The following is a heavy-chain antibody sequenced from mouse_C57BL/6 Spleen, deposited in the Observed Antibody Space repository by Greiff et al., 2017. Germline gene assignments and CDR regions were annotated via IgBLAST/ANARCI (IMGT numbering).Heavy chain of an antibody. V-gene: IGHV1-64*01. CDR3: ARFGDLELRGGYYFDY. J-gene: IGHJ2*01. CDR1: GYTFTSYW. Sequence: QVQLQQPGAELVKPGASVKLSCKASGYTFTSYWMHWVKQRPGQGLEWIGMIHPNSGSTNYNEKFKSKATLTVDKSSSTAYMQLSSLTSEDSAVYYCARFGDLELRGGYYFDYWGQGTTLTVSS. D-gene: IGHD1-1*01. CDR2: IHPNSGST.